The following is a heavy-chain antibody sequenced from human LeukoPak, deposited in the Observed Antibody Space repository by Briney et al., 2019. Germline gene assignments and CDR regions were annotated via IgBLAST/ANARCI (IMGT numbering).Heavy chain of an antibody. Sequence: SETLSLTCTVSGGSTSSYYWSWIRQPPGKGLEWIGYIYDSGSTNYNPSLKSRVTISVDTSKNQFSLKLTSVTAADTAVYYCTKGGRRNILTYWGQGILVTVSP. CDR2: IYDSGST. D-gene: IGHD3-9*01. CDR3: TKGGRRNILTY. CDR1: GGSTSSYY. J-gene: IGHJ4*02. V-gene: IGHV4-59*01.